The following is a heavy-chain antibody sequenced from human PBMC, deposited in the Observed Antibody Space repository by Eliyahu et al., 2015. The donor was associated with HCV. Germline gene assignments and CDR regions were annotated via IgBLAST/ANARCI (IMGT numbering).Heavy chain of an antibody. CDR2: INPNSGGT. CDR1: GYTFTGYY. CDR3: ARECTQQQLVPEGVDY. D-gene: IGHD6-13*01. J-gene: IGHJ4*02. V-gene: IGHV1-2*02. Sequence: QVQLVQSGAEVKKPGASVKVSCKASGYTFTGYYMHWVRQAPGQGLEWMGWINPNSGGTNXAQKXQGRVTMTRDTSISTAYMELSRLRSDDTAVYYCARECTQQQLVPEGVDYWGQGTLVTVSS.